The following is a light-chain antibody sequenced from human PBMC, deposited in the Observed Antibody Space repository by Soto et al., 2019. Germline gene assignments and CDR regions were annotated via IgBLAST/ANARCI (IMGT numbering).Light chain of an antibody. CDR3: CSYAPSSPHVV. Sequence: QSALSQPASVSGSPGQSITISCTGISSDVGSFNLVSWYQQHPGKAPKVMIYEGSKRPSGVSNRFSGSESGNTASLTISGLPAEDHADHYCCSYAPSSPHVVFGGGTKVTVL. V-gene: IGLV2-23*01. CDR1: SSDVGSFNL. CDR2: EGS. J-gene: IGLJ2*01.